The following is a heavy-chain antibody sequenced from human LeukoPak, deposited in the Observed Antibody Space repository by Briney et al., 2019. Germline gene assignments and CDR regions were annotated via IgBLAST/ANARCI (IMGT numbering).Heavy chain of an antibody. J-gene: IGHJ4*02. Sequence: PGGSLRLSCAASAFTFSNYAMSRVRQAPGKGLEWASVISGSGGSTYYADSVKGRFTISRDNSKNTLYVQMNSLRAEDTAVYYCAKHLYYDSGAYHTLSSFDSWGQRTLVTVSS. D-gene: IGHD3-22*01. CDR1: AFTFSNYA. CDR2: ISGSGGST. CDR3: AKHLYYDSGAYHTLSSFDS. V-gene: IGHV3-23*01.